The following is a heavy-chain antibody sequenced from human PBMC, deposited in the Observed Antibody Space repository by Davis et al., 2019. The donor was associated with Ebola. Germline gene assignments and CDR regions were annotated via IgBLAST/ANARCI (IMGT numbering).Heavy chain of an antibody. V-gene: IGHV3-30-3*01. Sequence: PGGSLRLSCAASGFTFSSYAMHWVRQAPGKGLEWVAVISYDGSNKYYADSVKGRFTISRDNSKNTLYLQMNSLRAEDTAVYYCAKEVWGAVAGNWFDPWGQGTLVTVSS. CDR3: AKEVWGAVAGNWFDP. CDR2: ISYDGSNK. CDR1: GFTFSSYA. J-gene: IGHJ5*02. D-gene: IGHD6-19*01.